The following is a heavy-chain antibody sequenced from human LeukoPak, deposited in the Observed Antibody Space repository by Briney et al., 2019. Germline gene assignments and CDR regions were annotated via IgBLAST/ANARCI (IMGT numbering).Heavy chain of an antibody. V-gene: IGHV1-69*01. D-gene: IGHD2-2*01. J-gene: IGHJ5*02. CDR2: IIPIFGTA. CDR3: ARGVVPAATHNWFDP. Sequence: IIPIFGTANYAQKFQGRVTITADESTSTAYMELSSLRSADTAVYYCARGVVPAATHNWFDPWGQGTLVTVSS.